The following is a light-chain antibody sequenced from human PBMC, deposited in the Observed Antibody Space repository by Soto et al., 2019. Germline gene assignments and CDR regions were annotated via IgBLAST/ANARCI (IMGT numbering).Light chain of an antibody. Sequence: QSALTQPASVSGSPGQSITISCTVTISDVVNYNLVSFYQQHPFKAPKLMIYDCIKLPSLFSNRFSVSNSGHTSSLTISWXQAEHEDDYDCRSYARSTTYVFGTGTKVTVL. CDR2: DCI. V-gene: IGLV2-23*01. CDR1: ISDVVNYNL. J-gene: IGLJ1*01. CDR3: RSYARSTTYV.